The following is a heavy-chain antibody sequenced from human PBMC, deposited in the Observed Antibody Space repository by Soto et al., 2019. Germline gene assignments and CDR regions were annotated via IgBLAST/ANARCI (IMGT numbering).Heavy chain of an antibody. Sequence: QVHLVQSGAEVREPGASVKVSCKTSGYTFTAYYIHWVRQAPGQGLEWMGWVNPKSGGTEFSRKFRGTVTMTSDTSSSTAYMEVGRLTSADTAVYYCARSGEGWHHLDNWGQGTLVTVSS. CDR1: GYTFTAYY. CDR3: ARSGEGWHHLDN. CDR2: VNPKSGGT. V-gene: IGHV1-2*02. J-gene: IGHJ4*02.